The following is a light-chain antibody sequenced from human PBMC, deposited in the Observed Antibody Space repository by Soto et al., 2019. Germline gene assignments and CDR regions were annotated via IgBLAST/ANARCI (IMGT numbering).Light chain of an antibody. V-gene: IGKV3-11*01. CDR1: QSVSSS. J-gene: IGKJ4*01. CDR2: DAS. Sequence: EIVLTQSPAPLSLSPGERATLSCRASQSVSSSLAWYQQKPGQAPRLLIYDASNRATGIPARFSGSGSGTDFTLTISSLEPEDFAVYYCQQRSNWPPTFGGGTKVEIK. CDR3: QQRSNWPPT.